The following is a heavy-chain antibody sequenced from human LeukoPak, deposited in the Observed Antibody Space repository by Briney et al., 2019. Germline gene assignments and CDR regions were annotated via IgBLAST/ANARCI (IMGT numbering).Heavy chain of an antibody. J-gene: IGHJ4*02. CDR1: GFTVITND. CDR3: ARGVEPLAANTLAY. Sequence: GSLRLSCAASGFTVITNDMTWVRQAPGKGLEWVSVLYSDGNTKYADSVQGRFTISRDNSKNTLYLEMNSLSPDDTAVYYCARGVEPLAANTLAYCGQGTLVTVSS. D-gene: IGHD1-14*01. V-gene: IGHV3-53*01. CDR2: LYSDGNT.